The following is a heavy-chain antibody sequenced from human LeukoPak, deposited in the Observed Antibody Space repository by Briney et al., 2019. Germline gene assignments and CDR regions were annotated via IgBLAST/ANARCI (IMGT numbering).Heavy chain of an antibody. CDR1: GFTFSSYA. CDR3: AKVIGGSSAYDALDI. Sequence: GGSLSLSCAASGFTFSSYAMSWVRQAPGKGLEWVSAISGSGGSTYYADSVKGRFTISRDNSKNTLYLQMNSLRVEDTAVYYCAKVIGGSSAYDALDIWGQGTMVTVSS. J-gene: IGHJ3*02. CDR2: ISGSGGST. D-gene: IGHD6-6*01. V-gene: IGHV3-23*01.